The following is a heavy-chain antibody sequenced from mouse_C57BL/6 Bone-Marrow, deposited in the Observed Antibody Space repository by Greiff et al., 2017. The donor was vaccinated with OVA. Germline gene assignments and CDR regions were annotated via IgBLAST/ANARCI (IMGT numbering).Heavy chain of an antibody. D-gene: IGHD1-1*01. Sequence: EVKLVESGGDLVKPGGSLKLSCAASGFTFSSYGMSWVRQTPDKRLEWVATISSGGSYTYYPDSVKGRFTISRDNAKNTLYLQMSSLKSEDTAMYYCARPSSYYWYFDVWGTGTTVTVSS. CDR2: ISSGGSYT. V-gene: IGHV5-6*01. J-gene: IGHJ1*03. CDR3: ARPSSYYWYFDV. CDR1: GFTFSSYG.